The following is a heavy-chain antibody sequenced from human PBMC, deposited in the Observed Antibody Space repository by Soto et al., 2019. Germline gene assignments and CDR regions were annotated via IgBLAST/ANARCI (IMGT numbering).Heavy chain of an antibody. J-gene: IGHJ6*02. CDR2: IIPIFGTA. CDR1: GGTFSSYS. CDR3: ARTIYGDYEGNYYYYGMDV. Sequence: SVKVSCKASGGTFSSYSISWVRQAPGQGLEWMGGIIPIFGTANYAQKFQGRVTITADRSTSTAYMELSSLRSEDTAVYYCARTIYGDYEGNYYYYGMDVWGQGTTVTVSS. D-gene: IGHD4-17*01. V-gene: IGHV1-69*06.